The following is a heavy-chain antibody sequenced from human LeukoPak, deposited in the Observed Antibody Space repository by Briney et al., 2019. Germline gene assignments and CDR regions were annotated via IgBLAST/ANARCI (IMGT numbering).Heavy chain of an antibody. Sequence: TSGTLSLTCTVSGGSIITTSYYWGWVRQPPGKGLEWIGSLYYSGNTYYNPSLKSRITMSVDTSKSQFSLRLSSVTAADTAVYYCARRATVTTPYGFDIWGQGTMVTVSS. D-gene: IGHD4-17*01. CDR1: GGSIITTSYY. V-gene: IGHV4-39*07. CDR3: ARRATVTTPYGFDI. CDR2: LYYSGNT. J-gene: IGHJ3*02.